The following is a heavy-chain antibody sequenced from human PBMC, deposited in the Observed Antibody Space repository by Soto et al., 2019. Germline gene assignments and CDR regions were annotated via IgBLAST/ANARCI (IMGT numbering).Heavy chain of an antibody. D-gene: IGHD6-19*01. CDR3: AHGSGWLSDY. J-gene: IGHJ4*02. CDR1: GFSLSSNAVG. V-gene: IGHV2-5*01. Sequence: QITLKESGPTLLKPTQTLTLTCTFSGFSLSSNAVGVNWIRQPPGKALEWLALIYWNDDNHYSPSLRSRLTITKDTSKDQVVLTMAYVDPVDTATYYCAHGSGWLSDYWGQGTLVTVSS. CDR2: IYWNDDN.